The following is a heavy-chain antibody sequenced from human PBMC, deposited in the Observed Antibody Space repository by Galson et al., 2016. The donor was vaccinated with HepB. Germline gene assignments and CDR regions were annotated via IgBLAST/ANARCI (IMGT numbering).Heavy chain of an antibody. J-gene: IGHJ4*02. Sequence: SLRLSCAASGFTVSNNFMRWVRQAPGKGLEWVALISYDGSNRYYGDPVRGRFAISRDNSKNTLYLQMNSLRAEDTAVYHCTKDVGPIFYDYWGQGTLVTVSS. CDR3: TKDVGPIFYDY. CDR2: ISYDGSNR. D-gene: IGHD1-26*01. V-gene: IGHV3-30*09. CDR1: GFTVSNNF.